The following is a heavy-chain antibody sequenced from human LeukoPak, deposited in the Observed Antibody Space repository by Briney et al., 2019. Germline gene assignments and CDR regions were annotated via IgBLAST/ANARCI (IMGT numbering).Heavy chain of an antibody. CDR3: ARGRWIDC. Sequence: QAGGSLRLSCAASAFTFRNYDIHWVRQTPGKGLEWVAGIWGDGNRQYYTESVRGRFTISRDNSRNAAYLEMSSLRVDDTAIYYCARGRWIDCWGQGALVTVSS. J-gene: IGHJ4*02. CDR1: AFTFRNYD. V-gene: IGHV3-33*01. D-gene: IGHD4-23*01. CDR2: IWGDGNRQ.